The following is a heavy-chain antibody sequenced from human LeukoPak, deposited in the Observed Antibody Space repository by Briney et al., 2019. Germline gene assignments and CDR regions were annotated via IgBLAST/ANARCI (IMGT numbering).Heavy chain of an antibody. CDR3: ARLTATVVTPPLAFDI. CDR2: ICHSGST. Sequence: SQTLSLTCAVSGGSISSGGYSWSWIRQPPGKGLEWIGYICHSGSTYYNPSLKSRVTISVDRSKNQFSLKLSSVTAADTAVYYCARLTATVVTPPLAFDIWGQGTMVTVSS. V-gene: IGHV4-30-2*01. CDR1: GGSISSGGYS. J-gene: IGHJ3*02. D-gene: IGHD5-18*01.